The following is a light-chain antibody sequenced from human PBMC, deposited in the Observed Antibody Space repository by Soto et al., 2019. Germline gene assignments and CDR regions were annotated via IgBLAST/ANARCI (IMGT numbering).Light chain of an antibody. Sequence: DIQMTQSPSSLSASVGDRVTITCRASQAISNFLVWFQQKQGKVPNLLIYGASTLQSGVPSRFSGSGSGTDFTLTISSLQPEDVATYFCQKYNSAPFTFGPGTTVDIK. CDR1: QAISNF. J-gene: IGKJ3*01. V-gene: IGKV1-27*01. CDR2: GAS. CDR3: QKYNSAPFT.